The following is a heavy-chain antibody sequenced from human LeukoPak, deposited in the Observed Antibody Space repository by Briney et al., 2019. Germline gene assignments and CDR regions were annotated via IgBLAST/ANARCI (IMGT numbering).Heavy chain of an antibody. CDR1: GYTFINHW. CDR2: INPTGTTT. CDR3: ARDNSVGDNAWWFDP. D-gene: IGHD1-26*01. V-gene: IGHV1-46*01. Sequence: ASVKVSCKASGYTFINHWMHWVRQAPGQGLEWVGLINPTGTTTLYAQKFQGRITLTRDMSATTDYMELSSLTSEDTAVYYCARDNSVGDNAWWFDPWGQGTLVTVSS. J-gene: IGHJ5*02.